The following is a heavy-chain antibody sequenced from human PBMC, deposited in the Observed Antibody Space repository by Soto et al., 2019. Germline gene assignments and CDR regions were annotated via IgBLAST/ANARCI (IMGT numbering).Heavy chain of an antibody. CDR3: VRDSHGDY. V-gene: IGHV3-74*01. Sequence: EVQLVDSGGGLVQPGGSLRLSCAGSGFTFSNYWMHWVRQAPGKGLGWVSRIDHDGPTDYADSVRGRFTISRDNAENTLYLQMNSLRPEDTAVYYCVRDSHGDYWGQGTLVTVSS. CDR2: IDHDGPT. CDR1: GFTFSNYW. J-gene: IGHJ4*02.